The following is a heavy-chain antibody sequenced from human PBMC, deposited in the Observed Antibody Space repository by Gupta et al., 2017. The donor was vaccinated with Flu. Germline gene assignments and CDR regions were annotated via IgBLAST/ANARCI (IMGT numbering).Heavy chain of an antibody. J-gene: IGHJ5*01. CDR1: GYSFTNYW. D-gene: IGHD3-22*01. Sequence: EVQLVQSGAEVKRPGESLRISCKGSGYSFTNYWITCVHQMPGKGLEWIGRIDPSASYIICGQSFEGHVTISADKSISTAYLQWNSLKASDTAMYYCSSHGYGDGSDFDYWGQGTLVTVSS. CDR3: SSHGYGDGSDFDY. CDR2: IDPSASYI. V-gene: IGHV5-10-1*01.